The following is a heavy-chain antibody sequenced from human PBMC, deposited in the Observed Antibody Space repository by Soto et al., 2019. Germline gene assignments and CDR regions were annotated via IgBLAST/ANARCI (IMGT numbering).Heavy chain of an antibody. CDR1: GFSLSTSGVG. CDR2: IYWDDDK. D-gene: IGHD3-9*01. J-gene: IGHJ4*02. CDR3: AREHYIFTGYVRFDY. Sequence: QITLKESGPTLVKPTQTLTLTCTFSGFSLSTSGVGVGWIRQPPGKALQWLALIYWDDDKRYSPSLKSRLTITKDTSKNRVGLTMTNMNPVDTATYYGAREHYIFTGYVRFDYWGQGTLVTVSS. V-gene: IGHV2-5*02.